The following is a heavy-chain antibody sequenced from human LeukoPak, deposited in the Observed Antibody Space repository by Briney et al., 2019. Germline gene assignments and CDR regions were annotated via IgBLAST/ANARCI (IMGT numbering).Heavy chain of an antibody. V-gene: IGHV4-59*01. CDR2: IYYSGST. Sequence: SETLFLTCTVSGGSISSYYWSWIRQPPGKGLEWIGYIYYSGSTNYNPSLKSRVTISVDTSKNQFSLKLSSVTAADTAVYYCAREGRFGEFDVYYYGMDVWGQGTTVTVSS. CDR3: AREGRFGEFDVYYYGMDV. J-gene: IGHJ6*02. D-gene: IGHD3-10*01. CDR1: GGSISSYY.